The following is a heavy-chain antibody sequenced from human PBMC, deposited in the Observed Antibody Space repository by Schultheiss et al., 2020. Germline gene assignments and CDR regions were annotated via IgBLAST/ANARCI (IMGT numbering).Heavy chain of an antibody. V-gene: IGHV4-39*07. CDR2: IYYSGST. Sequence: SQTLSLTCTVSGGSIISGSHYWGWIRQPPGKGLEWIGSIYYSGSTNYNPSLKSRVTMSVDTSKNQFSLKVSSVTAADTAMYYCVLTRSGYYYFDYWGQGTLVTVSS. CDR1: GGSIISGSHY. J-gene: IGHJ4*02. CDR3: VLTRSGYYYFDY. D-gene: IGHD3-3*01.